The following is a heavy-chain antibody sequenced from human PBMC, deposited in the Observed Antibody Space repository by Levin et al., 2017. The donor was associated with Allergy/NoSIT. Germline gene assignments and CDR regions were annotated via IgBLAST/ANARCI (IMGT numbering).Heavy chain of an antibody. CDR1: GGSIRRPDYY. CDR3: AIEDLSLFGVVRGWFDP. CDR2: IYYSGTT. Sequence: LRLSCTVSGGSIRRPDYYWSWIRQSPGKGLEWIGYIYYSGTTYYTSSLRSRVIISLDTSKNQFSLKMYSVTAADTGVYYCAIEDLSLFGVVRGWFDPWGQGTLVTVSS. D-gene: IGHD3-3*01. V-gene: IGHV4-30-4*01. J-gene: IGHJ5*02.